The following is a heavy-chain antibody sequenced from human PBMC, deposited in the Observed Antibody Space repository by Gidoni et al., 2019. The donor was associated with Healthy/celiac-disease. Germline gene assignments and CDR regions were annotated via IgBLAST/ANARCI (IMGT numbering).Heavy chain of an antibody. J-gene: IGHJ4*02. CDR2: ISYAGINQ. V-gene: IGHV3-30*18. CDR3: AKDMRGYSSNSDY. CDR1: GLTVSSYG. D-gene: IGHD5-18*01. Sequence: QVQLVESGGGVVQPGRSLRRSCAASGLTVSSYGMHWVRQAPGKGLEGVAVISYAGINQYYAVSVKGRFTISRDNSKNTLYLQMNSLRAEDTAVYYCAKDMRGYSSNSDYWGQGTLVTVSS.